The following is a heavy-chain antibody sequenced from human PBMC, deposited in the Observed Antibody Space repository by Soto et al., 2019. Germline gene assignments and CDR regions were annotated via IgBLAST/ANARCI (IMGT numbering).Heavy chain of an antibody. CDR2: VIPIFGTT. D-gene: IGHD2-2*03. CDR1: GGTFSSHA. Sequence: SVKVSCKASGGTFSSHAISWVRQAPGRGLEWMGGVIPIFGTTNYAQNFRARVTITADESTSTAYMELSSLTSEDTAVYYCGSVGYCSSTNCLFYYYHYGMDVWGQGTTVTVSS. V-gene: IGHV1-69*13. J-gene: IGHJ6*02. CDR3: GSVGYCSSTNCLFYYYHYGMDV.